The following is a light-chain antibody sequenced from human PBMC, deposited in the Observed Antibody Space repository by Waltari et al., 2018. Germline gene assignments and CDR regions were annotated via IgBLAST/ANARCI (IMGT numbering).Light chain of an antibody. J-gene: IGLJ2*01. Sequence: QSVLTQPASVSGSPGQSITISCTGTSSDIGGYNYVSWYQHHPGKAPKLMIYDVSRWPSGVSHRFSGSKSGNTASLTISGLQAEDDAHYYCTSYTSTNTVIFGGGTKVTVL. CDR2: DVS. CDR3: TSYTSTNTVI. CDR1: SSDIGGYNY. V-gene: IGLV2-14*03.